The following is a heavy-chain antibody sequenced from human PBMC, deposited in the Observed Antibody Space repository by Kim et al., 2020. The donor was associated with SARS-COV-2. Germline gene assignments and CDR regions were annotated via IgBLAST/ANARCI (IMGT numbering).Heavy chain of an antibody. Sequence: SLKSRVTISVDTSKNQFSLKLSSVTAAVTAVYYCARGGVWSGYYGTFDYWGQGTLVTVSS. D-gene: IGHD3-3*01. CDR3: ARGGVWSGYYGTFDY. V-gene: IGHV4-34*01. J-gene: IGHJ4*02.